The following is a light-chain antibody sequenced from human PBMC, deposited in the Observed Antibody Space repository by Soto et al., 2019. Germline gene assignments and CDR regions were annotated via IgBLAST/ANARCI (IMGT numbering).Light chain of an antibody. CDR2: DTS. CDR3: QQRNDWPWT. CDR1: ESVGNY. V-gene: IGKV3-11*01. J-gene: IGKJ1*01. Sequence: EIVLTQSPGTLSLSPGERATLSCRASESVGNYVAWYQHKPGQGPRLLIYDTSDRAAGVPARFSGSGSGTDFTLTISGLEPEDFVVYYCQQRNDWPWTFGQGTKVDIK.